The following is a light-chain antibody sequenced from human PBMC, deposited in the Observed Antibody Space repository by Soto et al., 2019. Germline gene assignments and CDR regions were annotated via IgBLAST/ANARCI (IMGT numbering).Light chain of an antibody. Sequence: SALTQPPSASGFPGQSVTISCTGTSSDVGYYDYVSWYQQHPGKAPKLVIYEVTKRPSGVPDRVSASKSGNTASLTVSGLRAEDEADYYCSSYAGSNNVVFGSGTKVTVL. J-gene: IGLJ1*01. CDR2: EVT. CDR1: SSDVGYYDY. CDR3: SSYAGSNNVV. V-gene: IGLV2-8*01.